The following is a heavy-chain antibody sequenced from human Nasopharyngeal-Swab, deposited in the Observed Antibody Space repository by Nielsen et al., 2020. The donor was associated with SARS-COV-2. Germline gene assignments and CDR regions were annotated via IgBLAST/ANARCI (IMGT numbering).Heavy chain of an antibody. J-gene: IGHJ4*02. CDR1: GFTFSSYW. V-gene: IGHV3-7*03. CDR3: ATPSGLVGY. Sequence: GESLKISCAASGFTFSSYWMSWVRQAPGKGLEWVANIKQDGSEKYYVDSVKGRFTISRDNAKNSLYLQMNSLRAEDTAVYYCATPSGLVGYWGQGTLVTVSS. D-gene: IGHD3-22*01. CDR2: IKQDGSEK.